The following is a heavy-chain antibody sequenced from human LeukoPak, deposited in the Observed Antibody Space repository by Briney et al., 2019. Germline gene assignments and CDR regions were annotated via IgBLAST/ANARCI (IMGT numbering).Heavy chain of an antibody. CDR1: GGTFSSYA. V-gene: IGHV1-69*13. CDR3: ARATYMTIAAAGNGHLDY. CDR2: IIPILGTA. D-gene: IGHD6-13*01. Sequence: SVKVSCKASGGTFSSYAISWVRQAPGQGLEWMGGIIPILGTANYAQKFQGRVTITADESTSTAYMELSSLRSEDTAVYYCARATYMTIAAAGNGHLDYWGQGTLVTVSS. J-gene: IGHJ4*02.